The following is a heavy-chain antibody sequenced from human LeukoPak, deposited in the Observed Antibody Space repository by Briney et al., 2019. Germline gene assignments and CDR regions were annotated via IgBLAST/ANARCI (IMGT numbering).Heavy chain of an antibody. CDR3: ARDQRRWLVPATLYYYYYMDV. CDR1: GFTFSSYA. Sequence: GGSLRLSCAASGFTFSSYAMSWVRQAPGKGLEWVSAISGSGARTYYADSVKGRFTISRDNAKNSLYLQMNSLRAEDTAVYYCARDQRRWLVPATLYYYYYMDVWGKGTTVTISS. V-gene: IGHV3-23*01. D-gene: IGHD6-19*01. CDR2: ISGSGART. J-gene: IGHJ6*03.